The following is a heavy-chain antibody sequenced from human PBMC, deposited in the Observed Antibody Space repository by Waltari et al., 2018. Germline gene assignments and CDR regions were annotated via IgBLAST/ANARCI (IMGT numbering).Heavy chain of an antibody. J-gene: IGHJ4*02. D-gene: IGHD7-27*01. Sequence: FSTGVMNGVRRAPGKGLEWDSSISEGGSIINDADSVKGRFTISGDNSKNTVYLQMKSLRAEDTAVYYCARGSGVDYWGQGTLVTISS. CDR3: ARGSGVDY. CDR1: FSTGV. V-gene: IGHV3-23*01. CDR2: ISEGGSII.